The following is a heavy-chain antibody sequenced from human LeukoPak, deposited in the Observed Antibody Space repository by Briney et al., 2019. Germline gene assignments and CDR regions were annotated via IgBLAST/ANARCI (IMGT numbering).Heavy chain of an antibody. J-gene: IGHJ3*02. V-gene: IGHV3-11*01. Sequence: GGSLRLSCAASGFTFSDYYMSWIRQAPGEGLEWVSYISSSGSTIYYADSVKGRFTISRDNAKNSLYLQMNSLRAEDTAVYYCARAPEADAFDIWGQGTMVTVSS. CDR1: GFTFSDYY. CDR3: ARAPEADAFDI. D-gene: IGHD1-14*01. CDR2: ISSSGSTI.